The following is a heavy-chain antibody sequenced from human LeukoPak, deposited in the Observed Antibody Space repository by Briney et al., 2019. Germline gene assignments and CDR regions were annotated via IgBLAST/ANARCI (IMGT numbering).Heavy chain of an antibody. J-gene: IGHJ4*02. CDR2: IYSGGST. Sequence: QPGGSLRLSCAASGFTVSSNYMSWVRQAPGKGLEWVSVIYSGGSTYYADSVKGRFTISRDNSKNTLYLQMNSLRAEDTAVYYCAKDLNSGYSYGGVPFDYWGQGTLVTVSS. D-gene: IGHD5-18*01. CDR3: AKDLNSGYSYGGVPFDY. V-gene: IGHV3-66*01. CDR1: GFTVSSNY.